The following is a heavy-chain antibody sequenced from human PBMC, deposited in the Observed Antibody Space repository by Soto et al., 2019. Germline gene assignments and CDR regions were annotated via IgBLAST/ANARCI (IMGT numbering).Heavy chain of an antibody. Sequence: EVQLVESGGGLVKPGGSLRLSCAASGFTFSTCSMNWVRQAPGKGLEWVSSISGSSGNMYYADSVKGRFTISRDNAKNSLYLQMNSLRAEDTAVYYCARDNGYDAATLDYWGQGTLVTVSS. J-gene: IGHJ4*02. CDR2: ISGSSGNM. CDR3: ARDNGYDAATLDY. D-gene: IGHD5-12*01. CDR1: GFTFSTCS. V-gene: IGHV3-21*02.